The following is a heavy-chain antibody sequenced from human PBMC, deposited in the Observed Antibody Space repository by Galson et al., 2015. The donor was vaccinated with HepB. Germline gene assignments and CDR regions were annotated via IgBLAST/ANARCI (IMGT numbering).Heavy chain of an antibody. J-gene: IGHJ3*01. D-gene: IGHD1-26*01. CDR1: EFFFGAYT. V-gene: IGHV3-30-3*01. CDR2: VTKNGGTQ. Sequence: SLRLSCATSEFFFGAYTMHWVRQAPGKGLEWVAAVTKNGGTQFYADSVRGRLTISRDNSASTLSLEMSSLRVEDTALYYCVRDLIGTFAFDVWGQGTMVAVSS. CDR3: VRDLIGTFAFDV.